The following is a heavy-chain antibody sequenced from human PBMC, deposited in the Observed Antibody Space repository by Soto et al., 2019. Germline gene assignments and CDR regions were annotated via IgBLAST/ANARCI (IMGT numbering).Heavy chain of an antibody. V-gene: IGHV4-31*03. CDR1: GDSIKTGGYY. Sequence: QVQLQESGPGVVQPSQTLSLTCSVSGDSIKTGGYYWSWVRQRPGKGLEWIGYIYHSGTTYYNPYLKSRLTMSIDTSANQFSLKMTSVTAADTAVYYCVRDNRGYTYGSFDSWGQGTLVTVST. CDR2: IYHSGTT. J-gene: IGHJ4*02. D-gene: IGHD5-12*01. CDR3: VRDNRGYTYGSFDS.